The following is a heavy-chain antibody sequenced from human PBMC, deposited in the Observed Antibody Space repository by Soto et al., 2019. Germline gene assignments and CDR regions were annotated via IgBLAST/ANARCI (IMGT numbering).Heavy chain of an antibody. CDR2: INAGNGNT. D-gene: IGHD3-22*01. CDR1: GYTFTSYA. J-gene: IGHJ5*02. Sequence: ASVNVSCKASGYTFTSYAMHWVHQAPGQRLEWMGWINAGNGNTKYSQKFQGRVTITRDTSASTAYMELSSLRSEDTAVYYCARDPSLDYYDSSGPDPWGQGTLVTVSS. V-gene: IGHV1-3*01. CDR3: ARDPSLDYYDSSGPDP.